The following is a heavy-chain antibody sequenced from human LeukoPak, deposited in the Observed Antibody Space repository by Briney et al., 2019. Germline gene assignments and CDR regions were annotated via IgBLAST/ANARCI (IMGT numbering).Heavy chain of an antibody. Sequence: SETLSLTCTVSGGYIITSGHYWGWIRQPPGKGLEWIGSIYYTGVTSTNPFFRSRMSISIDTSKNQFSLNLTSVTAADAAVYYCARERSSSGGHSWFDPWGQGTLVTVSS. V-gene: IGHV4-39*07. CDR1: GGYIITSGHY. J-gene: IGHJ5*02. CDR3: ARERSSSGGHSWFDP. D-gene: IGHD4-23*01. CDR2: IYYTGVT.